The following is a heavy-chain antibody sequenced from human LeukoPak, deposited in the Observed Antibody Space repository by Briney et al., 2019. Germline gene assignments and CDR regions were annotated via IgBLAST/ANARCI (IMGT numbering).Heavy chain of an antibody. CDR2: TKEDGTGK. CDR1: GFVFGSYA. Sequence: GGSLRLSCAASGFVFGSYAMSGVRQAPGKGLEWVATTKEDGTGKYYVDSVRGRFTISRDNAKTSLYLQMNSLRAEDTAVYYCAMGSLLGGIDYWGQGTVVTVSS. CDR3: AMGSLLGGIDY. D-gene: IGHD3-16*01. V-gene: IGHV3-7*01. J-gene: IGHJ4*02.